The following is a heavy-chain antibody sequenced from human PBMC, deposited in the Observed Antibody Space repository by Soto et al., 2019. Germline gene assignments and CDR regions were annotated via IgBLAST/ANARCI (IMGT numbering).Heavy chain of an antibody. J-gene: IGHJ6*02. V-gene: IGHV1-69*11. CDR1: GGTFSRSG. CDR2: IVPSLDTT. Sequence: ASVKVSCKASGGTFSRSGFSWVRQAPGQGLEWMGMIVPSLDTTNYAQKFQARVTITADEVTSTAYMELRSLRSEDTAVYYCARWPQPRYTADPYAVDVWGQGTRGTVSS. CDR3: ARWPQPRYTADPYAVDV. D-gene: IGHD3-16*02.